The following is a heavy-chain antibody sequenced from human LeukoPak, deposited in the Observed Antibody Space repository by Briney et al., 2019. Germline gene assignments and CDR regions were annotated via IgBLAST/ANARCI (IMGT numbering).Heavy chain of an antibody. Sequence: GASPKISLKGSGSRFTSYWIGWVRPMPGKGLEWMGIIYPGDSDTRYSPSFQGQVTISADKSISTAYLQWSSLKASDTAMYYCARPLRGVIPGYFDYWGQGTLVTVSS. D-gene: IGHD3-10*01. CDR2: IYPGDSDT. J-gene: IGHJ4*02. CDR1: GSRFTSYW. V-gene: IGHV5-51*01. CDR3: ARPLRGVIPGYFDY.